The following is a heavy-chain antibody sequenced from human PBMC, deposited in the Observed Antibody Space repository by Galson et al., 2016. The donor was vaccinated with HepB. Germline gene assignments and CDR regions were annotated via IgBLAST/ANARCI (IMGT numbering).Heavy chain of an antibody. Sequence: SETLSLTCTVSGDSISIRGYYWAWIRQPPGKGLEWLGEINHGGSTNYNPSPKSRLTISVDTSKNQFSLNLKSVTAGDTAVYYCARGRRRHLSFGYWGQGTVVTVSS. CDR2: INHGGST. CDR3: ARGRRRHLSFGY. J-gene: IGHJ4*02. D-gene: IGHD3/OR15-3a*01. V-gene: IGHV4-39*07. CDR1: GDSISIRGYY.